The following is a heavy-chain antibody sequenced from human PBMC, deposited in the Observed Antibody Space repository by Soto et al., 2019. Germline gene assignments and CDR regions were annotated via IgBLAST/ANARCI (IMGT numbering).Heavy chain of an antibody. CDR1: GFTFSSYA. J-gene: IGHJ4*02. D-gene: IGHD3-10*01. CDR3: ASIISPRAPHDY. CDR2: ISYDGSNK. Sequence: SGGSLRLSCAASGFTFSSYAMHWVRQAPGKGLEWVAVISYDGSNKYYADSVKGRFTISRDNSKNTLYLQMNSLRAEDTAVYYCASIISPRAPHDYWGQGTLVTVSS. V-gene: IGHV3-30-3*01.